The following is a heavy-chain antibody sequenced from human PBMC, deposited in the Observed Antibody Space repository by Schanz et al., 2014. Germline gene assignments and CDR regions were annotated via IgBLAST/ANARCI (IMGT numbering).Heavy chain of an antibody. V-gene: IGHV1-2*02. Sequence: QVPLVQSGAEVKKPGSSVTVSCKASGDTLSSYGISWVRQAPGQGLEWMGWINPNSGGTNYAQKFQGRVTMTRDTSINTVYMELRSLTSDDSAVYYCARDRDQWDGNYLDYWGQGTLVTVSS. CDR1: GDTLSSYG. CDR2: INPNSGGT. CDR3: ARDRDQWDGNYLDY. D-gene: IGHD1-26*01. J-gene: IGHJ4*02.